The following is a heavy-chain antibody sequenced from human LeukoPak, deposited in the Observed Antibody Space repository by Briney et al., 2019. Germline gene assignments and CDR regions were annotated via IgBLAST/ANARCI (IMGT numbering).Heavy chain of an antibody. D-gene: IGHD3-22*01. CDR3: AKGESYYYESSAYYYVRY. V-gene: IGHV3-23*01. J-gene: IGHJ4*02. CDR2: ISGSGVST. CDR1: GFTFSSYA. Sequence: PGGSLRLSCAASGFTFSSYAMSWVRQAPGKGLEWVSVISGSGVSTYYADSVEGRFAISRGNSKNTLYLQMNSLRAEDTAVYYCAKGESYYYESSAYYYVRYWGQGTLVTVSS.